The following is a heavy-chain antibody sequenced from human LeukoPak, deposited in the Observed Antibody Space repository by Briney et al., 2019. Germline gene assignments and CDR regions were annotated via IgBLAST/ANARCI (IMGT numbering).Heavy chain of an antibody. CDR1: GFTFSSYG. D-gene: IGHD3-10*01. V-gene: IGHV3-23*01. CDR3: ARGGITMVRGVIFDY. CDR2: ISGSGGST. J-gene: IGHJ4*02. Sequence: GGSLRLSCAASGFTFSSYGMSWVRQAPGKGLEWVSAISGSGGSTYYADSVKGRFTISRDNAKNSLYLQMNSLRAEDTAVYYCARGGITMVRGVIFDYWGQGTLVTVSS.